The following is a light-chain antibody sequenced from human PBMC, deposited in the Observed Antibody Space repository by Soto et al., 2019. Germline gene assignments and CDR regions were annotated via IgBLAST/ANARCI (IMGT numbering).Light chain of an antibody. CDR1: QSVTSSY. J-gene: IGKJ3*01. CDR3: QQYGSSPLT. V-gene: IGKV3-20*01. CDR2: GAS. Sequence: EIVLTQSPGTLSLSPGERATLTCRASQSVTSSYLAWYQQKPGQAPRLLMYGASSRATGVPDRFSGSGSWPDFTLTISRLETEDFAVYYCQQYGSSPLTFGPGTKVDIK.